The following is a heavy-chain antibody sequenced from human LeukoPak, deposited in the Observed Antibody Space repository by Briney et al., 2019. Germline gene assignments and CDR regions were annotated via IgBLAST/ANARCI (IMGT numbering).Heavy chain of an antibody. CDR2: ISGSGGST. CDR3: AKVDSSERSGIWTAFDV. CDR1: GFTFSSYA. Sequence: GGSLRLSCAASGFTFSSYAMSWVRQAPGKGLEWVSAISGSGGSTYYADSVKGRFTISRDNSKKTLNLQVNSLTAEDTAVYYCAKVDSSERSGIWTAFDVWGRGTMVTVSS. D-gene: IGHD3-3*01. V-gene: IGHV3-23*01. J-gene: IGHJ3*01.